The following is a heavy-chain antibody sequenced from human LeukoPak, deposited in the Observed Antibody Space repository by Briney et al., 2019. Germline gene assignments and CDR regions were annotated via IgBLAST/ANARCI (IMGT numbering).Heavy chain of an antibody. D-gene: IGHD5-18*01. Sequence: GASVKVSCKASGFRFSSYGLSWVRQAPGQGLEWMGWINPNSGGTNYAQKFQGRVTMTRDTSISTAYMELSRLRSDDTAVYYCARVGGYSYGTIFDYWGQGTLVTVSS. J-gene: IGHJ4*02. CDR1: GFRFSSYG. CDR2: INPNSGGT. CDR3: ARVGGYSYGTIFDY. V-gene: IGHV1-2*02.